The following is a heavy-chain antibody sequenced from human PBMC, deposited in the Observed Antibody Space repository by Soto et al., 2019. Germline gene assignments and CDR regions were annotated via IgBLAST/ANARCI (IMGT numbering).Heavy chain of an antibody. V-gene: IGHV3-30-3*01. D-gene: IGHD2-15*01. CDR3: ARDGRDGSKDYYGMDV. J-gene: IGHJ6*02. CDR1: GFTFSSYA. Sequence: SGGSLRLSCAASGFTFSSYAMHWVRQAPGKGLEWVAVISYDGSNKYYADSVKGRFTISRDNSKNTLYLQMNSLRAEDTAVYYCARDGRDGSKDYYGMDVWGQGTTVTVSS. CDR2: ISYDGSNK.